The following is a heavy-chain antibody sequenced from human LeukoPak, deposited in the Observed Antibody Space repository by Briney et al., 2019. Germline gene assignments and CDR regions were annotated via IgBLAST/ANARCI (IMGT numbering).Heavy chain of an antibody. D-gene: IGHD1-26*01. CDR2: INPSGGST. V-gene: IGHV1-46*01. CDR1: GYTFTIYY. CDR3: ARGTHSPRGWFDP. Sequence: ASVTVSFTASGYTFTIYYMYWVRQAPGQGLEWMGIINPSGGSTSYAQKFQGRVTITRDMSTSTVYMELSSLRSEDTAVYYCARGTHSPRGWFDPWGQGTLVTVSS. J-gene: IGHJ5*02.